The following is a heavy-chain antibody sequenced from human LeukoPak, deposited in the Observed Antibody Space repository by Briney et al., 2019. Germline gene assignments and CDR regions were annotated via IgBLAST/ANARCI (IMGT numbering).Heavy chain of an antibody. CDR1: RFTFSSYW. CDR3: ARDGSYGMYYFDY. J-gene: IGHJ4*02. V-gene: IGHV3-7*01. CDR2: IKQDGSEK. Sequence: GGSLRLSCAASRFTFSSYWMSWVRQAPGKGLEGVADIKQDGSEKNYVDSVKGRFTISRDNAQNSLYLQMNSLRAEDTAVYYCARDGSYGMYYFDYWGQGTLVTVSS. D-gene: IGHD5-18*01.